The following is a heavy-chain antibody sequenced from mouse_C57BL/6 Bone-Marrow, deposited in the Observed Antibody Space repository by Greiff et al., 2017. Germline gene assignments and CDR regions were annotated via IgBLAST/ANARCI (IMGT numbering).Heavy chain of an antibody. Sequence: VQLQQPGAELVKPGASVKLSCKASGYTFTSYWMHWVKQRTGQGLEWIGEIYPRSGNTYYNEKFKGKATLTADKSSSTAYMELRSLTSEDSAVYFCASDGYPWAMDYWGQGTSVTVSS. J-gene: IGHJ4*01. CDR2: IYPRSGNT. CDR3: ASDGYPWAMDY. CDR1: GYTFTSYW. V-gene: IGHV1-81*01. D-gene: IGHD2-3*01.